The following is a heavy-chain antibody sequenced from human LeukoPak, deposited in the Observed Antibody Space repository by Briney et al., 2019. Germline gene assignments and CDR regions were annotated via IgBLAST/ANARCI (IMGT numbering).Heavy chain of an antibody. J-gene: IGHJ4*02. CDR2: IIPIFGTA. D-gene: IGHD3-9*01. Sequence: ASVKVSCKASGGTFSSYAISWVRQAPGLGLEWMGRIIPIFGTANYAQKFQGRVTITTDESTSTAYMELSSLRSEDTAVYYCAREFHDILTGYPYFDYWGQGTLVTVSS. CDR1: GGTFSSYA. CDR3: AREFHDILTGYPYFDY. V-gene: IGHV1-69*05.